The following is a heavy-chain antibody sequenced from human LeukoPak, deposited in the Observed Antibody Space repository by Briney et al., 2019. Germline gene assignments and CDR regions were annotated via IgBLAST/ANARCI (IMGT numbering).Heavy chain of an antibody. CDR3: ARRYFDY. V-gene: IGHV3-7*03. J-gene: IGHJ4*02. CDR2: IKQDGSEK. Sequence: GGSLRLSCAASEFTFNNYWMHWVRQAPGKGLEWVANIKQDGSEKYYVDSVKGRFTISRDNAKNALYLQMNSLRADDTAVYYCARRYFDYWGQGTLVTVSS. CDR1: EFTFNNYW.